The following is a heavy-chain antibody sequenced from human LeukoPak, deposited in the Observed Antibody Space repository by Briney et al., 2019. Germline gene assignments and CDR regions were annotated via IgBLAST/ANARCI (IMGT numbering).Heavy chain of an antibody. V-gene: IGHV5-51*01. CDR1: GYSFTSYW. J-gene: IGHJ4*02. CDR2: IYPGDSDT. CDR3: ARLFPSGGSCYSACYFDY. D-gene: IGHD2-15*01. Sequence: GESLKISCKGSGYSFTSYWIGWVRQMPGKGLEWMGIIYPGDSDTRYSPSFQGQVTISADKSISTAYLQWSSLKASDTAMYYCARLFPSGGSCYSACYFDYWGQGTLVTVSS.